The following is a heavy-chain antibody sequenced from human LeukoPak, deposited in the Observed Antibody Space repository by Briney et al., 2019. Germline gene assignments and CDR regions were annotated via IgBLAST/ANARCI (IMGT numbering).Heavy chain of an antibody. J-gene: IGHJ6*04. CDR3: ARITGFGEFLYYYYGMDV. CDR1: GGSISSYY. V-gene: IGHV4-59*01. CDR2: IYYSGST. Sequence: SETLSLTCTVSGGSISSYYWSWIRQPPGRGLEWFGNIYYSGSTNYNPSLKSRVTISVDTSKNQFSLKLSSVTAADTAVYYCARITGFGEFLYYYYGMDVWGKGTTVTVSS. D-gene: IGHD3-10*01.